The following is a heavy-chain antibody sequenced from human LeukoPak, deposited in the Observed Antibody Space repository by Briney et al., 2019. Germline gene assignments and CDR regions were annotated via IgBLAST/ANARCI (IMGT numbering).Heavy chain of an antibody. J-gene: IGHJ3*01. D-gene: IGHD2-2*01. CDR2: ISGSGSST. CDR3: AKDRSCTGSSCNVGS. Sequence: PGGSLRLSCAASGFTFSSFAMSWVRQAPGKGLEWVSAISGSGSSTYYADSVKGRFTISRDNSKNTLFLQVNSLRAEDTAVYYCAKDRSCTGSSCNVGSWGQGTMVTVSS. CDR1: GFTFSSFA. V-gene: IGHV3-23*01.